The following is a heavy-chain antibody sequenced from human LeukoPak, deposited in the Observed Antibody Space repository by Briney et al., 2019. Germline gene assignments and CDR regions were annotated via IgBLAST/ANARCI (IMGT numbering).Heavy chain of an antibody. CDR2: IYYTGTT. V-gene: IGHV4-39*01. CDR1: GDSISNSNYF. D-gene: IGHD3-16*01. J-gene: IGHJ4*02. CDR3: VRRDQYVSADY. Sequence: SETLSLTCTVSGDSISNSNYFWDWIRHPPGKGLEWIGTIYYTGTTYYNPSLKSRVTISVDTSKNQFSLKLTSLTAADTAVYSCVRRDQYVSADYWGQGTLVTVSS.